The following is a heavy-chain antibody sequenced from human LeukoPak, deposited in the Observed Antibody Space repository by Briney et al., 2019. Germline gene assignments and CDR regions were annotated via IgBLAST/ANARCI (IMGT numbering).Heavy chain of an antibody. D-gene: IGHD3-10*01. CDR2: IYYSGST. J-gene: IGHJ1*01. Sequence: PSETLSLTCTVSGGSISSYYWSWIRQPPGKGLEWIGYIYYSGSTNYNPSLKSRVTISVDTSKNQFSLKLSSVTAADTAVYYCATPGLGDYYGSGSYMYFQHWGQGTLVTVSS. CDR3: ATPGLGDYYGSGSYMYFQH. V-gene: IGHV4-59*01. CDR1: GGSISSYY.